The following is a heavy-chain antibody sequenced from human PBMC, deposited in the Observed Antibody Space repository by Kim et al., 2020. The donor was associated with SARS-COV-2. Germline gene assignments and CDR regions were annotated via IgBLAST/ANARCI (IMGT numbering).Heavy chain of an antibody. J-gene: IGHJ4*02. D-gene: IGHD6-13*01. V-gene: IGHV4-59*01. Sequence: NYSPSPKTRVPISVDTSKNRVSLKLSSVTAADTAVYYCARVTAAAGNVDYWGQGTLVTVSS. CDR3: ARVTAAAGNVDY.